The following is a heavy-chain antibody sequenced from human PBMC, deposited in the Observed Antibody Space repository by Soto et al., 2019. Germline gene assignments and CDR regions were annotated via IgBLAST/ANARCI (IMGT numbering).Heavy chain of an antibody. D-gene: IGHD3-16*02. CDR1: GFTFSSYA. V-gene: IGHV3-23*01. CDR3: AKSVRGSYRHAAFDF. CDR2: ISGSGGST. J-gene: IGHJ3*01. Sequence: GGSLRLSCAASGFTFSSYAMSWVRQTPGKGLEWVSAISGSGGSTYYADSVKGRFTISRDNSKNTLYLQMNSLRAEDTAVYYCAKSVRGSYRHAAFDFWGQGTMVNVS.